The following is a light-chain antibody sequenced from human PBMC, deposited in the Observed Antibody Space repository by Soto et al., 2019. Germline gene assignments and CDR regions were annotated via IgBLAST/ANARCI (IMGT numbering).Light chain of an antibody. Sequence: EIVLTQSPGTLSLSPGERATLSCRASQSVSSSNLAWYQQRPGQAPRLLIYGASDRATGIPDRFSGSGSGTDFTLTISSLEPDDSAVYFCQQYSSSPLTFVGGTKVEIK. CDR2: GAS. CDR1: QSVSSSN. V-gene: IGKV3-20*01. J-gene: IGKJ4*01. CDR3: QQYSSSPLT.